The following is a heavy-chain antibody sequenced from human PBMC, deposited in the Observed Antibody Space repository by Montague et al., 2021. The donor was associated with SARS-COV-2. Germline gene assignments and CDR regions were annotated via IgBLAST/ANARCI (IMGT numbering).Heavy chain of an antibody. V-gene: IGHV4-39*01. CDR3: TRHVHMTWPEPSPGFDY. D-gene: IGHD1-1*01. Sequence: SETLSLTCTVSGDSISSSSYNWGWIRQPPGKGLEWIGSVHYSGRTYYNPSLKSRVTIYVDTSKNQLSLKLSSMTAADTAVYYCTRHVHMTWPEPSPGFDYWGQGTLVTVSS. CDR2: VHYSGRT. J-gene: IGHJ4*02. CDR1: GDSISSSSYN.